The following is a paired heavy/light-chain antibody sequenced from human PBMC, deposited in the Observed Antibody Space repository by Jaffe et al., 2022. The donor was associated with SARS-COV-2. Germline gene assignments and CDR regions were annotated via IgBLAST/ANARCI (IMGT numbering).Light chain of an antibody. CDR3: QTWDTGIVV. CDR1: SGHSSYA. J-gene: IGLJ2*01. CDR2: LNSDGSH. Sequence: QLVLTQSPSASASLGASVKLTCTLSSGHSSYAIAWHQQQPEKGPRYLMKLNSDGSHSKGDGIPDRFSGSSSGAERYLTISSLQSEDEADYYCQTWDTGIVVFGGGTKLTVL. V-gene: IGLV4-69*01.
Heavy chain of an antibody. Sequence: EVQLLESGGGLVQPGGSLRLSCAASGFTFSSYAMSWVRQAPGKGLEWVSVISASGGSAYYADSVKGRFTISRDNSKNTLYLQMNSLRAEDTAVYYCAKESGLAAAGSPFDYWGQGTLVAVSS. J-gene: IGHJ4*02. CDR3: AKESGLAAAGSPFDY. CDR1: GFTFSSYA. V-gene: IGHV3-23*01. CDR2: ISASGGSA. D-gene: IGHD6-13*01.